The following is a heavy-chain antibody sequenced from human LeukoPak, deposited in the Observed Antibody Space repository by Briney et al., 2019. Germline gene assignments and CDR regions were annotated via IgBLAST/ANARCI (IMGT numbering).Heavy chain of an antibody. Sequence: GRSLRFSCSASGFDFETYVMIWVRQAPGKGLEWVSTIDERGVSTYYADSVRGRFTISRDNSKNTLFLEMDSLIVEDTAVYYCTKARGFGIAAGWRTFDVWGQGTMVTVSS. D-gene: IGHD2-15*01. CDR3: TKARGFGIAAGWRTFDV. V-gene: IGHV3-23*01. J-gene: IGHJ3*01. CDR2: IDERGVST. CDR1: GFDFETYV.